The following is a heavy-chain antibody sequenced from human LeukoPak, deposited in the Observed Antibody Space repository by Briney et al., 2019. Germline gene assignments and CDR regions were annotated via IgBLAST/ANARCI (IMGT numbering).Heavy chain of an antibody. V-gene: IGHV5-51*01. J-gene: IGHJ4*02. CDR1: GYSFTSYW. D-gene: IGHD2-2*01. CDR2: IYPGDSDT. Sequence: GESLKISCKGSGYSFTSYWIGWVRQMPGKGLEWMGIIYPGDSDTGYSPSFQGQVTISADKSISTAYLQWSSLKASDTAMYYCARQPRHCSSTSCYYYWGQGTLVTVSS. CDR3: ARQPRHCSSTSCYYY.